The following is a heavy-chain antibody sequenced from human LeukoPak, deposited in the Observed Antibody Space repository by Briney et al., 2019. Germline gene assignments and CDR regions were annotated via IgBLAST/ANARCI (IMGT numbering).Heavy chain of an antibody. CDR1: GYTFTSYG. CDR2: ISVYNGNT. V-gene: IGHV1-18*01. J-gene: IGHJ6*02. CDR3: ARDLKGAITWTGLSAGMDV. Sequence: GASVKVSCKASGYTFTSYGISWVRQAPGQGLEWMGWISVYNGNTNYAQKFQGRVSMTTDTSTSTAYMELRSLSSDDTAVYYCARDLKGAITWTGLSAGMDVWGQGTTVTVSS. D-gene: IGHD1-1*01.